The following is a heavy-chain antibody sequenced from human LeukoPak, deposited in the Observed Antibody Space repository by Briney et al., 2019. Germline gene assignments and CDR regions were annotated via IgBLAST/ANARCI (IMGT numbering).Heavy chain of an antibody. CDR2: INPDGNEK. CDR3: ARDKDCSTNNCYFYPGN. Sequence: GGSLRLSCEVSGFTFTIHWMSWVRQAPGKGLEWVAKINPDGNEKSYVDSVKGRFTISRDSSKNTLHLQMNSLRPDDTAVYYCARDKDCSTNNCYFYPGNWGQGPLVTVPS. V-gene: IGHV3-7*01. J-gene: IGHJ4*02. CDR1: GFTFTIHW. D-gene: IGHD2-2*01.